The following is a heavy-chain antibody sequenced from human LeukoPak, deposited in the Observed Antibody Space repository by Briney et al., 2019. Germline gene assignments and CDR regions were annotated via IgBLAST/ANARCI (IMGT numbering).Heavy chain of an antibody. Sequence: PSETLSLTCTVSGGPISSSSYYWGWIRQPPGKGLEWIGSIYYSGSTYYNPSLKSRVTISVDTSKNQFSLKLSSVTAADTAVYYCASTLIAARLFDIWGQGTMVTVSS. J-gene: IGHJ3*02. V-gene: IGHV4-39*01. CDR2: IYYSGST. D-gene: IGHD6-6*01. CDR3: ASTLIAARLFDI. CDR1: GGPISSSSYY.